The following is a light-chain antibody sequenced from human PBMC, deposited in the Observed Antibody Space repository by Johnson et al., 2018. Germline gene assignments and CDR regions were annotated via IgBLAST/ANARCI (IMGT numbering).Light chain of an antibody. V-gene: IGLV1-51*02. CDR1: SSNIGNNY. CDR2: ENN. CDR3: GTWDSRLSAGNV. J-gene: IGLJ1*01. Sequence: QSVLTQPPSVSAAPGQKVTISCSGSSSNIGNNYVSWYQQLPGTAPKLLIYENNKRPSGIPDRFSGSKSGTSATLGITGLQTGAEADYYCGTWDSRLSAGNVFGTGTKVTV.